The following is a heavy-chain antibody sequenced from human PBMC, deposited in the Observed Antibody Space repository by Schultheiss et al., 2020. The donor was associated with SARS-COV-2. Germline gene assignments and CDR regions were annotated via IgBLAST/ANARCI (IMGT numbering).Heavy chain of an antibody. CDR3: ATLNYDILTGYYYYYYGMDV. CDR1: GGTFSSYA. CDR2: MNPNSGNT. J-gene: IGHJ6*02. Sequence: ASVKVSCKASGGTFSSYAISWVRQATGQGLEWMGWMNPNSGNTGYAQKFQGRVTMTRNTSISTAYMELSSLRSEDTAVYYCATLNYDILTGYYYYYYGMDVWGQGTTVTVSS. D-gene: IGHD3-9*01. V-gene: IGHV1-8*02.